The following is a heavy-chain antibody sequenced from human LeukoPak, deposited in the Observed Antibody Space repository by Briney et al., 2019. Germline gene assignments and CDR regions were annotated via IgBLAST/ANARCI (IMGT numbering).Heavy chain of an antibody. CDR2: IYYSGST. CDR3: ARGMATPFFDY. D-gene: IGHD5-24*01. Sequence: SETLSLTCTVSGGSISSSSYYWGWIRQPPGKGLEWIGSIYYSGSTYYNPSLKSRVTISVDTSKNQFSLKLSSVTAADTAVYYCARGMATPFFDYWGQGTLVTVSS. V-gene: IGHV4-39*01. J-gene: IGHJ4*02. CDR1: GGSISSSSYY.